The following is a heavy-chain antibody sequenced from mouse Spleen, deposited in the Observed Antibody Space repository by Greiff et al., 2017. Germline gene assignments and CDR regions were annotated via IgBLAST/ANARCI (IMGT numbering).Heavy chain of an antibody. CDR2: ISCYNGAT. CDR3: ARSYDYEDYYAMDY. D-gene: IGHD2-4*01. CDR1: GYSFTGYY. Sequence: LVKTGASVKISCKASGYSFTGYYMHWVKQSHGKSLEWIGYISCYNGATSYNQKFKGKATFTVDTSSSTAYMQFNSLTSEDSAVYYCARSYDYEDYYAMDYWGQGTSATVSS. V-gene: IGHV1S34*01. J-gene: IGHJ4*01.